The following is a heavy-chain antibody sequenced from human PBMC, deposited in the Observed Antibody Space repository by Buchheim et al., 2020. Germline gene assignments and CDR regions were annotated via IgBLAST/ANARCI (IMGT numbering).Heavy chain of an antibody. CDR3: ARGYGDTAMDYGMDV. D-gene: IGHD5-18*01. CDR1: GFTFSSYS. Sequence: EVQLVESGGGLVKPGGSLRLSCAASGFTFSSYSMNWVRQAPGKGLEWVSSISSSSSYIYYADSVKGRFTISRDNAKNSLSLQMNSLRAEDTAVYYCARGYGDTAMDYGMDVWGQGTT. J-gene: IGHJ6*02. V-gene: IGHV3-21*01. CDR2: ISSSSSYI.